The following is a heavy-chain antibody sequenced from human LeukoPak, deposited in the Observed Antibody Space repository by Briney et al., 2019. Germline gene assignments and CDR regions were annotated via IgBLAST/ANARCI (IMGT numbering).Heavy chain of an antibody. CDR3: ARDPGFSSFDY. J-gene: IGHJ4*02. CDR1: TLTFSTYW. Sequence: PGGSLRLSCAASTLTFSTYWTTWVRQTPGKGLEFVANINQDGSVENYVGSVKGRFAISRVNAKNSLYRQMNSLRSDYAAVYYCARDPGFSSFDYWGQGTLVTVSS. CDR2: INQDGSVE. V-gene: IGHV3-7*01. D-gene: IGHD3-3*02.